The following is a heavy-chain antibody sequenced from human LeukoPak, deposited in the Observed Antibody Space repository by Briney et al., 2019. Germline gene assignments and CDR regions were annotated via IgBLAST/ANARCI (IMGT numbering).Heavy chain of an antibody. CDR3: AKGFDSSGYRGIFDY. J-gene: IGHJ4*02. CDR2: ISGSGGST. D-gene: IGHD3-22*01. CDR1: GFTFSSYA. V-gene: IGHV3-23*01. Sequence: GGSLRLSCAASGFTFSSYAMSWVRQAPGKGLEWVSAISGSGGSTYYADSVKGRFTIFRDNSKNTLYLQMNSLRAEDTAVYYCAKGFDSSGYRGIFDYWGQGTLVTVSS.